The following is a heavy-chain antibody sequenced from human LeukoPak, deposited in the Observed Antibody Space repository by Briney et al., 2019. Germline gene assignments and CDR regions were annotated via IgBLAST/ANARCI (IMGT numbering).Heavy chain of an antibody. CDR1: EFTFSRYW. Sequence: GGSLRLSCAASEFTFSRYWMSWVRQAPGKGLEWVAKIKYDGSEKHYVDSVKGRFTISRDNAKNSLYLQMNSLRGEDTAVYYCARSRDFEYWGQGTLVTVSS. CDR2: IKYDGSEK. CDR3: ARSRDFEY. V-gene: IGHV3-7*04. J-gene: IGHJ4*02.